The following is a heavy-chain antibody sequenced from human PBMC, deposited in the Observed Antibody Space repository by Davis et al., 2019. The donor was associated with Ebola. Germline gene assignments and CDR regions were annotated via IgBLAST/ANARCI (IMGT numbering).Heavy chain of an antibody. D-gene: IGHD3-10*01. Sequence: MPSETLSLTCAVSGGSINSGTYSWSWIRQHPGEGLEWIGCIYYRGSTYYNPSLKSRVSISVDTSKNQFSLNLSSVTAADTAVYYCAGQRPANSGRQPYIYWGQGTLVTVSS. CDR1: GGSINSGTYS. CDR2: IYYRGST. CDR3: AGQRPANSGRQPYIY. J-gene: IGHJ4*02. V-gene: IGHV4-31*11.